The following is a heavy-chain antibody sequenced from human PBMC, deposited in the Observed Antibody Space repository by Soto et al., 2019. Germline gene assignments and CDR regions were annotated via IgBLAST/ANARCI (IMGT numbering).Heavy chain of an antibody. Sequence: EVQLVESGGGLVQPGGSLRLSCAASGFTVSSNYMSWVRQAPGKGLEWVSVIHSGGSTYYADSVKGRFTISRDNSKNTLYLQMNSLRAEDTAVYYCARGMSGSYLGWFDPWGQGTLVTVSS. D-gene: IGHD1-26*01. CDR1: GFTVSSNY. V-gene: IGHV3-66*01. CDR2: IHSGGST. CDR3: ARGMSGSYLGWFDP. J-gene: IGHJ5*02.